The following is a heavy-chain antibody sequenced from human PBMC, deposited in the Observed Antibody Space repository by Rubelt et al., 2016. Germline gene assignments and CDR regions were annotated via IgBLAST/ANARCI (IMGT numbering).Heavy chain of an antibody. J-gene: IGHJ5*02. CDR2: IYYSGST. CDR1: GGSIRSSSYY. D-gene: IGHD3-16*01. Sequence: QLQLQESGPGLVKPSETLSLTCTVSGGSIRSSSYYWGWIRQPPGKGLEWIGSIYYSGSTYYNPSLKSRVTISVDTSKNQFSLKLSSVTAADTAVYYCASYRRFGRFDPWGQGTLVTVSS. V-gene: IGHV4-39*01. CDR3: ASYRRFGRFDP.